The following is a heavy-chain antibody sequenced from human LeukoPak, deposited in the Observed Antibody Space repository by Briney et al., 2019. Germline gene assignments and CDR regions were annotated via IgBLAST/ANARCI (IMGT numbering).Heavy chain of an antibody. D-gene: IGHD3-16*01. Sequence: SETLSLTCTVSGGSISNDAYYWGWLRQPPKKGLEWIGTIYHSGSTYLNPSLRSRLTISVDTSKNQFSLNLSSVTAADTAVYYCARLDGAWGYFDYWGQGTLVTVSS. J-gene: IGHJ4*02. CDR3: ARLDGAWGYFDY. V-gene: IGHV4-39*01. CDR1: GGSISNDAYY. CDR2: IYHSGST.